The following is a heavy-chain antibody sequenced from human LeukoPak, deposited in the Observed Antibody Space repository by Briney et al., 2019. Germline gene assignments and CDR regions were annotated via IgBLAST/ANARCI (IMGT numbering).Heavy chain of an antibody. CDR1: GGSFSGYY. CDR3: ARGSSGWYLDY. CDR2: INHSGST. V-gene: IGHV4-34*01. D-gene: IGHD6-19*01. J-gene: IGHJ4*02. Sequence: SSETLSLTCAVYGGSFSGYYWSWLRQPPGKGLEWIGEINHSGSTNYNPSLKSRVTISVDTSKNQFSLKLSSVTAADTAVYYCARGSSGWYLDYWGQGTLVTVSS.